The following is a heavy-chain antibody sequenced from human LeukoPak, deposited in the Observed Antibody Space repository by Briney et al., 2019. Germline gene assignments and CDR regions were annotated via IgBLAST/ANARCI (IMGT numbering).Heavy chain of an antibody. D-gene: IGHD7-27*01. CDR1: GYTFTSYG. J-gene: IGHJ6*02. CDR2: ISGYNGNT. CDR3: ARDQGTNWGTGGYYYHGMDV. Sequence: GASVKVSCKASGYTFTSYGISWARQAPGQGLEWMGWISGYNGNTNYAQKLQGRVTMTTDTSTSTAYMELRSLRSDDRAVYYCARDQGTNWGTGGYYYHGMDVWGQGTTVTVSS. V-gene: IGHV1-18*01.